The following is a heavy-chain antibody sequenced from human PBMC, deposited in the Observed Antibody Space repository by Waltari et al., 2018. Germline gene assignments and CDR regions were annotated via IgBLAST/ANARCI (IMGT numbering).Heavy chain of an antibody. J-gene: IGHJ3*02. CDR1: GGSISSSSYY. D-gene: IGHD6-13*01. Sequence: QLQLQESGPGLVKPSETLSLTCTVPGGSISSSSYYWGWIRQPPGKGLEWIGSIYYSGSTYYNPSLKSRVTISVDTSKNQFSLKLSSVTAADTAVYYCARLRDSSRFDIWGQGTMVTVSS. CDR2: IYYSGST. V-gene: IGHV4-39*01. CDR3: ARLRDSSRFDI.